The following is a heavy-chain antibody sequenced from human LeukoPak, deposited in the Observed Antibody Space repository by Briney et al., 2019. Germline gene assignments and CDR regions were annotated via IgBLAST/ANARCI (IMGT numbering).Heavy chain of an antibody. CDR3: ARVRLPGGYSYGYYAFDI. D-gene: IGHD5-18*01. CDR2: IIPILGTA. CDR1: GGTFSSYA. V-gene: IGHV1-69*10. J-gene: IGHJ3*02. Sequence: GASVKVSCKASGGTFSSYAISWVRQAPGQGLEWMGGIIPILGTANYAQKFQGRVTITADKSTSTAYMELSSLRSEDTAVYYCARVRLPGGYSYGYYAFDIWGQGTMVTVSS.